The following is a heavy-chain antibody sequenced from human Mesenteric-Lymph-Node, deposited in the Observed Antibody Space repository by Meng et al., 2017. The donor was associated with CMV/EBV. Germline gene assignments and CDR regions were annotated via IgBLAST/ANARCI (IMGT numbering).Heavy chain of an antibody. CDR2: INHSGST. D-gene: IGHD3-10*01. J-gene: IGHJ5*02. V-gene: IGHV4-34*01. Sequence: SFSSYYWSWIRQSPGKGLEWIGEINHSGSTNYNPSLKSRVTISLDTSNNQFSLKLSSVTAADTAVYYCAGRIIMVRGVIRGGWRWFDPWGQGTLVTVSS. CDR3: AGRIIMVRGVIRGGWRWFDP. CDR1: SFSSYY.